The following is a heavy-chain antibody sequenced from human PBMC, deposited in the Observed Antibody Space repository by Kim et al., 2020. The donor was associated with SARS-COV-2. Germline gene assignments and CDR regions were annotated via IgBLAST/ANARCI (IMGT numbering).Heavy chain of an antibody. CDR3: TREPRKSIAVAGTLFPRYYSYYMDV. Sequence: GGSLRLSCTASGFTFGDYAMSWVRQAPGKGLEWVGFIRSKAYGGTTEYAASVKGRFTISRDDSKSIAYLQMNSLKTEDTAVYYCTREPRKSIAVAGTLFPRYYSYYMDVWGKGTTVTVSS. V-gene: IGHV3-49*04. D-gene: IGHD6-19*01. J-gene: IGHJ6*03. CDR1: GFTFGDYA. CDR2: IRSKAYGGTT.